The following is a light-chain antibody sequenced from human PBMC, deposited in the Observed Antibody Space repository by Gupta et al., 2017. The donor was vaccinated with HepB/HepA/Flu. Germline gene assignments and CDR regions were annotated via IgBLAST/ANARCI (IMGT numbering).Light chain of an antibody. J-gene: IGKJ2*01. Sequence: DVQLTPSPSVLSASVGGNVTITWQASEDIKNFLNWFQQKPGKAPQLLISGASNLTTGVPSRVSGIGDGTKFVFTLNNLQPEDTATYSCQQYDSPPLTFGEGTKLEI. V-gene: IGKV1-33*01. CDR2: GAS. CDR1: EDIKNF. CDR3: QQYDSPPLT.